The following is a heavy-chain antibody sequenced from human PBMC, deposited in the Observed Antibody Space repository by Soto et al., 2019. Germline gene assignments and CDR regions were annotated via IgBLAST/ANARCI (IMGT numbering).Heavy chain of an antibody. J-gene: IGHJ6*03. D-gene: IGHD2-15*01. CDR3: ARGDCVGGSCYSLAGSFYYNMDA. CDR2: INSDGSVS. CDR1: GFTFRNYW. Sequence: EVQLVESGGGLVQPGGSLRLSCAASGFTFRNYWMYWVRQAPGQGLEWVSRINSDGSVSSYADSVKGRLTVSRDNVKHTLYLLMDSLRAEDTAVYYCARGDCVGGSCYSLAGSFYYNMDAWGKGTTVTVFS. V-gene: IGHV3-74*02.